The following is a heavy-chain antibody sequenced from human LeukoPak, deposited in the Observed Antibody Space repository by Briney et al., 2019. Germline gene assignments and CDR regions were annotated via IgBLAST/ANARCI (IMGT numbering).Heavy chain of an antibody. CDR3: AREYDY. V-gene: IGHV4-59*11. CDR2: VFSSGST. J-gene: IGHJ4*01. Sequence: SETLSLTCNFSAVSISRHFWSWIRQTPEKGLEWLGYVFSSGSTDYNPSLKRRITISLDTSKHQFSLTLNSVTAADTAVYYCAREYDYWGLGTLVTVSS. CDR1: AVSISRHF.